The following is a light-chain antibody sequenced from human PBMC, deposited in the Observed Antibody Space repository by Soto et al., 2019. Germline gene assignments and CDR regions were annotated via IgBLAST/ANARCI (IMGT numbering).Light chain of an antibody. V-gene: IGKV3-20*01. CDR3: QQYGGSPMT. CDR2: GAS. Sequence: EIVLTQSPGTLSLSPWERATLSCRASQSVSSNYLAWYQQKPGQAPRLLVYGASSRATGIPDRFSGSGSGTDFTLTISRLEPEDFAVYYCQQYGGSPMTFGQGTKVDIK. J-gene: IGKJ1*01. CDR1: QSVSSNY.